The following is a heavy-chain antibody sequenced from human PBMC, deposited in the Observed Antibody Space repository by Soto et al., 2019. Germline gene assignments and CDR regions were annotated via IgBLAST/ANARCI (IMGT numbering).Heavy chain of an antibody. V-gene: IGHV1-8*01. Sequence: QVQLVQSGAEVKKPGASVKVSCKASGYTFTSYDINWVRQATGQGLEWMGWMNPNSGNTGYAQKFQGRVTMTRNTSISTAYMELSSLRSEDTVVYYCARGGDIVVVPAAVDDYWGQGTLVTVSS. D-gene: IGHD2-2*01. CDR2: MNPNSGNT. CDR1: GYTFTSYD. CDR3: ARGGDIVVVPAAVDDY. J-gene: IGHJ4*02.